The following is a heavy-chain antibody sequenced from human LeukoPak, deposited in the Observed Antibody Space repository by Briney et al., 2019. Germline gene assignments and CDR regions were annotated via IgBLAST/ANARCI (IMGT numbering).Heavy chain of an antibody. J-gene: IGHJ5*02. CDR2: ITSFNGDT. Sequence: GASVKVSCKASGYTFTSYGISWVRQAPGQGLEWMGWITSFNGDTNYAPKLPGRVTVTTDTSTSAAYMELRSLRSDDTAVYYCARVSGSGSSDWFDPWGQGTLVTVSS. CDR3: ARVSGSGSSDWFDP. CDR1: GYTFTSYG. V-gene: IGHV1-18*01. D-gene: IGHD3-10*01.